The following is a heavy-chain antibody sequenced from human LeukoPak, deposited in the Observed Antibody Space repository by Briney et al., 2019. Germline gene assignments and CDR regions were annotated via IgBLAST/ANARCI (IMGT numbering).Heavy chain of an antibody. CDR3: ARGSLNDSF. D-gene: IGHD3-22*01. CDR2: INHSGST. CDR1: GGSFSGYY. Sequence: KASETLSLTCAVYGGSFSGYYWSWIRQPPGKGLEWIGEINHSGSTNYNPPLKSRVTISVDTSKNQFSLKLSSVTAADTAVYYCARGSLNDSFWGQGTLVTVSS. J-gene: IGHJ4*02. V-gene: IGHV4-34*01.